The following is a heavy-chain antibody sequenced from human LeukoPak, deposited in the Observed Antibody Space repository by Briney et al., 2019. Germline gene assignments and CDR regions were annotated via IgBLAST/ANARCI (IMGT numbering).Heavy chain of an antibody. D-gene: IGHD3-10*01. V-gene: IGHV1-69*13. CDR2: IIPLYGTA. J-gene: IGHJ1*01. Sequence: SVNVSSKASGGTLSISAISWVRQAPGQGLEWMGGIIPLYGTANYAQKFQDRVTITADESTSTVYMEVSSLRSEDTATYYCARSPYKGEYFQEWGQGTLVTVSS. CDR3: ARSPYKGEYFQE. CDR1: GGTLSISA.